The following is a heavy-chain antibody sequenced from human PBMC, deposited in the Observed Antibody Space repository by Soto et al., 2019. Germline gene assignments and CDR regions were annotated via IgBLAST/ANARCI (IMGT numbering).Heavy chain of an antibody. J-gene: IGHJ6*02. D-gene: IGHD1-26*01. Sequence: QVQLVESGGGVVQPGRSLRLSCAASGFTFSSYGMHWVRQAPGKGLEWVAVISYDGSNKYYADSVKGRFTISRDNSKNTLYLQMNSLRAEDTAVYYCAKVGATLVSYYGMDVWGQGTTVTVSS. CDR1: GFTFSSYG. CDR3: AKVGATLVSYYGMDV. CDR2: ISYDGSNK. V-gene: IGHV3-30*18.